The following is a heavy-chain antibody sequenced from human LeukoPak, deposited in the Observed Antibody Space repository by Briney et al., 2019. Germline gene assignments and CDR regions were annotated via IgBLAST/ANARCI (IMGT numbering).Heavy chain of an antibody. CDR1: GFTFDHHA. V-gene: IGHV3-9*01. D-gene: IGHD3-3*01. Sequence: SLRLSCAASGFTFDHHAMHWVRQVPGKGLEWVSGISWNSGSIGYADSVKGRFTISRDNAKNSLFLQMNSLRAEDTALYYCARDSIDFWSGSNYGMDVRGQGTTVTVSS. CDR2: ISWNSGSI. J-gene: IGHJ6*02. CDR3: ARDSIDFWSGSNYGMDV.